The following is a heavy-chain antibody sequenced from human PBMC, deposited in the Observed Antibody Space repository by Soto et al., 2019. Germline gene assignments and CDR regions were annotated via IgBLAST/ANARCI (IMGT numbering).Heavy chain of an antibody. Sequence: QVQLVESGGGVVQPGRSLRLSCAASGFTFSPYTMHWVRQTPGKGLEWVAVISYDGSDKYYAGSVRGRFTISRDNSKNTLVLQMNSLRAEDTALYYCARGGGFCGADCYKGGIDYWGQGALVTVSS. J-gene: IGHJ4*02. CDR3: ARGGGFCGADCYKGGIDY. CDR1: GFTFSPYT. V-gene: IGHV3-30-3*01. CDR2: ISYDGSDK. D-gene: IGHD2-21*02.